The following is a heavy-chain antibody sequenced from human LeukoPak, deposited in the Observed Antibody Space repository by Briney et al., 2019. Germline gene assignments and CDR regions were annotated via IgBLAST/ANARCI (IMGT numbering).Heavy chain of an antibody. CDR3: TRDALHSSGWGNYFDY. CDR1: GFTFGDYA. V-gene: IGHV3-49*04. CDR2: IRSKAYGGTT. D-gene: IGHD6-19*01. J-gene: IGHJ4*02. Sequence: GGSLRLSCTASGFTFGDYAMSWVRQAPGKGLEWVGFIRSKAYGGTTEYAASVKGRFTISRDDSISIAYLQMNSLKTEDTAVYYCTRDALHSSGWGNYFDYWGQGTLVTVSS.